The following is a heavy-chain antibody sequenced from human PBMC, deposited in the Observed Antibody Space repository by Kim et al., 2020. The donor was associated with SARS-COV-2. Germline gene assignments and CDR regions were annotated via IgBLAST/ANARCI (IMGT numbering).Heavy chain of an antibody. CDR2: IYYSGIT. CDR3: ARGIYGSGWFDP. Sequence: SETLSLTCTVSGGSISRGGYYWSWIRQHPGKGLEWIGYIYYSGITYYNSSLKSRVTISVDTPKNQFSLNLSSVTAADTAVYYCARGIYGSGWFDPWGQGTLVTVSS. J-gene: IGHJ5*02. D-gene: IGHD3-10*01. V-gene: IGHV4-31*03. CDR1: GGSISRGGYY.